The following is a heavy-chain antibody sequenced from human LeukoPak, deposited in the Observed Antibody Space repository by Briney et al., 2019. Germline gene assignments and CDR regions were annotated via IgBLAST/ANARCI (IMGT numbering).Heavy chain of an antibody. J-gene: IGHJ5*02. CDR1: GYTFTSYY. CDR3: ARRAHYDFWSGYNNWFDP. V-gene: IGHV1-18*04. CDR2: ISAYNGNT. D-gene: IGHD3-3*01. Sequence: ASVKVSCKASGYTFTSYYMHWVRQAPGQGLEWMGWISAYNGNTNYAQKLQGRVTMTTDTSTSTAYMELRSLRSDDTAVYYCARRAHYDFWSGYNNWFDPWGQGTLVTVSS.